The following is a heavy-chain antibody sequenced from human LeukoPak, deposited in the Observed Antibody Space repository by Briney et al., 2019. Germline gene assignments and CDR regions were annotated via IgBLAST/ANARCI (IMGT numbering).Heavy chain of an antibody. CDR1: GYTFTGYY. CDR2: INPNSGGT. Sequence: ASVKVSCKASGYTFTGYYMHWVRQAPGQGLEWMGWINPNSGGTNYAQKFQGRVTMTRNTSISTAYMELSRLRSDDTAVYYCAWGGGYCSSTSCYFAWFDPWGQGTLVTVSS. J-gene: IGHJ5*02. D-gene: IGHD2-2*01. V-gene: IGHV1-2*02. CDR3: AWGGGYCSSTSCYFAWFDP.